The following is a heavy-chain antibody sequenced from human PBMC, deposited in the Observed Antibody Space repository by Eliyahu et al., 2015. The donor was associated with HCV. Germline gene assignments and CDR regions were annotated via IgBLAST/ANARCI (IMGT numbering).Heavy chain of an antibody. Sequence: EVQLVESGGGLVLPGRSLRLSCTTSGFTFGNYSMSWFRQAPGEGLRWIGYMRSKPYGETTEYAASLRGRFSISRDDSKGIAYLQMNSLEVDDTAVYYCSRGRGFGPHWGQGTLVTVTS. J-gene: IGHJ4*02. CDR3: SRGRGFGPH. CDR2: MRSKPYGETT. D-gene: IGHD3-10*01. V-gene: IGHV3-49*03. CDR1: GFTFGNYS.